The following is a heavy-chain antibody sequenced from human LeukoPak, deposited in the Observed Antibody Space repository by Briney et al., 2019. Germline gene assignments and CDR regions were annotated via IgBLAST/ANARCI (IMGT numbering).Heavy chain of an antibody. J-gene: IGHJ1*01. V-gene: IGHV3-48*01. Sequence: GGSLRPSCAASGFTFSSYSMNWVRQAPGKGLEWVSYISSSSSTIYYADSVKGRFTISRDNAKNSLYLQMNSLRAEDTAVYYCARGYCSSTSCYQFQHWGQGTLVTVPS. CDR1: GFTFSSYS. CDR3: ARGYCSSTSCYQFQH. CDR2: ISSSSSTI. D-gene: IGHD2-2*01.